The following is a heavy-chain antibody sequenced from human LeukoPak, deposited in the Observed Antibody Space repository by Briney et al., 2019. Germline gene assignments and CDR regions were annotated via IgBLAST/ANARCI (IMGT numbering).Heavy chain of an antibody. CDR1: GFIFSDYY. D-gene: IGHD3-22*01. CDR3: AREPYYHDSSGYVSDY. Sequence: GGSLRLSCAASGFIFSDYYMSWIRQAPGKGLEWVSYISSSGSFIYYADSVKGRFTISRDNAKNSLYLQMNSLRAEDTAVYYCAREPYYHDSSGYVSDYWGQGTLVTVSS. V-gene: IGHV3-11*01. J-gene: IGHJ4*02. CDR2: ISSSGSFI.